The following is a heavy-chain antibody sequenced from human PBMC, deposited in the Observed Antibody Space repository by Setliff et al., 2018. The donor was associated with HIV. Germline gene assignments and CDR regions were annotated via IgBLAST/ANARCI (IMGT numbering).Heavy chain of an antibody. CDR2: IGPYSGYT. J-gene: IGHJ5*02. D-gene: IGHD2-15*01. CDR1: NYTLINYG. V-gene: IGHV1-18*01. Sequence: GASVKVSCKASNYTLINYGVSWVRQAPGQGLEWMGWIGPYSGYTIYAQKFQDRLTMTTDTSTTTAPMELRSLRSDDTAVYYCVRGHCNSDKWWYTWFDPWGQGTLVTVSS. CDR3: VRGHCNSDKWWYTWFDP.